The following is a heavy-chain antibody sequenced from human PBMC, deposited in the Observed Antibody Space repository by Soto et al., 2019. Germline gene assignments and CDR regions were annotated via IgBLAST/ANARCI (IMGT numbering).Heavy chain of an antibody. CDR3: ATIGDLRYFDWSETDY. CDR1: GGSISSGDYY. V-gene: IGHV4-30-4*01. D-gene: IGHD3-9*01. CDR2: IYYSGST. Sequence: SETLSLTCTVSGGSISSGDYYWSWIRQPPGKGLEWIGYIYYSGSTYYNPSLKSRVTISVDTSKNQFSLKLSSVTAADTAVYYCATIGDLRYFDWSETDYWGQGTLVTVSS. J-gene: IGHJ4*02.